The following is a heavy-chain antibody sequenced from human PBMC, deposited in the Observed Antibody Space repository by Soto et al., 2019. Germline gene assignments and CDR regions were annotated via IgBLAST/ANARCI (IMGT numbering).Heavy chain of an antibody. Sequence: ASVKVSCKTAGYTFTSHFITWVRQAPGQGLEWMGWISAYTGNTDSAQMLQGRVTMTTDTSTATAYMEMRRLRSDDTAVYYCARQNYYSGMDVWGQGTTVTVSS. CDR2: ISAYTGNT. CDR3: ARQNYYSGMDV. J-gene: IGHJ6*02. CDR1: GYTFTSHF. V-gene: IGHV1-18*01.